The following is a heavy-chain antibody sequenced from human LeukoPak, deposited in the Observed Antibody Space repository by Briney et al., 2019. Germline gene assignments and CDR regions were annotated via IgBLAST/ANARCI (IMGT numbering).Heavy chain of an antibody. V-gene: IGHV1-18*01. Sequence: ASVKVSCKASGYTFTSYGISWVRQAPGQGLEWMGWLSAYNGNTNYAQKLQGRVTMTTDTSTSTAYMELRSLRSDDTAVYYCASTEYSGYDYGYFDYWGQGTLVTVSS. J-gene: IGHJ4*02. CDR3: ASTEYSGYDYGYFDY. D-gene: IGHD5-12*01. CDR1: GYTFTSYG. CDR2: LSAYNGNT.